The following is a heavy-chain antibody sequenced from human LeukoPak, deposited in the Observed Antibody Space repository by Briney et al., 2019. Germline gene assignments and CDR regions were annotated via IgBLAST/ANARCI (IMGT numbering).Heavy chain of an antibody. Sequence: GGSLRLACAASGFTFSSYAMSWVRQAQGKVLEWVSAISGSGGSTYYGDSVKGRFTISRDNSKNTLYLQMNSLRAEDTAVYYCAKEKDCSSTSCYWGALDYWGQGTLVTVSS. CDR2: ISGSGGST. J-gene: IGHJ4*02. CDR1: GFTFSSYA. V-gene: IGHV3-23*01. D-gene: IGHD2-2*01. CDR3: AKEKDCSSTSCYWGALDY.